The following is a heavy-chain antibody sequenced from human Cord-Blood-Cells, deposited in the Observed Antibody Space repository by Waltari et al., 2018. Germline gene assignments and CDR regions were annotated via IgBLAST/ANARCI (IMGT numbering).Heavy chain of an antibody. Sequence: QVQLQQWGAGLLKPSETLSLTCAVYGGYFSGYYWSWIRQPPGKGAEWIGEINHSGSTNYNPSLKSRVTISVDTSKNQFSLKLSSVTAADTAVYYCARANCSSTSCYYYYYYGMDVWGQGTTVTVSS. V-gene: IGHV4-34*01. CDR1: GGYFSGYY. J-gene: IGHJ6*02. CDR2: INHSGST. CDR3: ARANCSSTSCYYYYYYGMDV. D-gene: IGHD2-2*01.